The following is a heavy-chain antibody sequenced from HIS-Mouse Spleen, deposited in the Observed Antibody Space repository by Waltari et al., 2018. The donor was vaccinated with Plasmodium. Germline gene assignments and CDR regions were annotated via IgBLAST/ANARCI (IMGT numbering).Heavy chain of an antibody. CDR1: GFTVSSNY. CDR2: IDSGGST. Sequence: EVQLVESGGGLIQPGGSLRLSCAASGFTVSSNYMSWVRQAPGKGLEWVSFIDSGGSTYYADSVKGRFTISRDNSKNTLYLQMNSLRAEDTAVYYCARGMKSSSSAFDIWGQGTMVTVSS. CDR3: ARGMKSSSSAFDI. V-gene: IGHV3-53*01. J-gene: IGHJ3*02. D-gene: IGHD6-6*01.